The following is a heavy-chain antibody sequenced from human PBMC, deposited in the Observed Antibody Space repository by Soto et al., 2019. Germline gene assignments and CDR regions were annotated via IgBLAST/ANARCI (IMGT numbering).Heavy chain of an antibody. J-gene: IGHJ6*02. CDR3: ARWRTEDLYYYYDGMDV. V-gene: IGHV1-69*01. Sequence: QVQLVQSGAEVKKPGSSVKVSCKASGGTFSSYAISWVRQAPGQGLEWMGGIIPIFGTANYAQKFQGRVTITADESTSTAYMELSSLRSEDTAVYYCARWRTEDLYYYYDGMDVWGQGTTVTVSS. CDR1: GGTFSSYA. CDR2: IIPIFGTA. D-gene: IGHD4-17*01.